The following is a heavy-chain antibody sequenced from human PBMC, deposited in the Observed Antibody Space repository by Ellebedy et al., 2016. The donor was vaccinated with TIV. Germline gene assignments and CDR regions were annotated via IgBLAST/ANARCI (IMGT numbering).Heavy chain of an antibody. Sequence: SVKVSCKASGGTFSSYAISWVRHAPGQGLEWMGRIIPILGIANYAQKFQGRVTMTTDTSTSTAYMELRSLRSDDTAVYYCAREGLERPYYFNYWGQGTLVTVSS. CDR2: IIPILGIA. J-gene: IGHJ4*02. CDR3: AREGLERPYYFNY. CDR1: GGTFSSYA. V-gene: IGHV1-69*04. D-gene: IGHD1-1*01.